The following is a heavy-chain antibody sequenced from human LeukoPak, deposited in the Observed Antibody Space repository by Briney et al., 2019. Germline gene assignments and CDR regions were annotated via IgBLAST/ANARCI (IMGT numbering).Heavy chain of an antibody. V-gene: IGHV3-23*01. J-gene: IGHJ4*02. D-gene: IGHD2-2*01. CDR1: GFTFSSYA. Sequence: GGSLRLSCAASGFTFSSYAMSWVRQAPGKGLEWVSAIIGSGGSTYYADSVKGRFTISRDNSKNTLYLQMNSLRAEDTAVYYCANLEGIVVVPAATVFDYWGQGTLVTVSS. CDR2: IIGSGGST. CDR3: ANLEGIVVVPAATVFDY.